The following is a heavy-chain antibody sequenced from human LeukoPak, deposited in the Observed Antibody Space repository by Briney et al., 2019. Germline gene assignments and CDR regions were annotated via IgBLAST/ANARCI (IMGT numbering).Heavy chain of an antibody. D-gene: IGHD3-22*01. V-gene: IGHV3-23*01. CDR2: ISGSGGST. Sequence: GGSLRLSCAASGFTFSSYAMSWVRQAPGKGLEWVSAISGSGGSTYYADSVKGRFTISRDNSKNTLYLQMNSLRAEDTAVYYCATHYDSSGYYPIYFDYWGQGTLVTVSS. J-gene: IGHJ4*02. CDR3: ATHYDSSGYYPIYFDY. CDR1: GFTFSSYA.